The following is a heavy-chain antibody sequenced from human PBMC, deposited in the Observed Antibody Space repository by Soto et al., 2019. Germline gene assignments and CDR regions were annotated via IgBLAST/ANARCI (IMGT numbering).Heavy chain of an antibody. CDR3: ARIAVAGSNYYYYMDV. CDR2: INWNGGST. D-gene: IGHD6-19*01. J-gene: IGHJ6*03. V-gene: IGHV3-20*01. CDR1: GFTFDDYG. Sequence: GGSLRLSCAASGFTFDDYGMSWVRQAPGKGLEWVSGINWNGGSTGYADSVKGRFTISRDNAKNSLYLQMNSLRAEDTALYHCARIAVAGSNYYYYMDVWGKGTTVTVSS.